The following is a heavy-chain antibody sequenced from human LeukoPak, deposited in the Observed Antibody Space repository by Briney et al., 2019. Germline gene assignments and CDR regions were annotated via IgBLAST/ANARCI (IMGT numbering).Heavy chain of an antibody. J-gene: IGHJ6*03. CDR3: ARRVVQKWGVLRRQEGRYYYMDV. CDR2: MNPNSGNT. Sequence: GASVKVSCKASGYTFTSYDINWVRQANGQGLEWMGWMNPNSGNTGYAQKFQGRVTITRNTSISTAYMELSSLRSEDTAVYYCARRVVQKWGVLRRQEGRYYYMDVWGKGTTVTVSS. V-gene: IGHV1-8*03. CDR1: GYTFTSYD. D-gene: IGHD3-3*01.